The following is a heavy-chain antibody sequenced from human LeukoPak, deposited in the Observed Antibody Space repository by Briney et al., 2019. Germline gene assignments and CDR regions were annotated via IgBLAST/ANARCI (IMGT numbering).Heavy chain of an antibody. J-gene: IGHJ3*02. D-gene: IGHD3-22*01. V-gene: IGHV1-8*01. Sequence: ASVKVSCKASGYTFTSYDINWVRQATGQGLEWMGWMNPNSGNTGYAQKFQGRVTMTRGTSTSTVYMELSSLRSEDTAVYYCARGQFYYDSSGYHDAFDIWGQGTMVTVSS. CDR1: GYTFTSYD. CDR2: MNPNSGNT. CDR3: ARGQFYYDSSGYHDAFDI.